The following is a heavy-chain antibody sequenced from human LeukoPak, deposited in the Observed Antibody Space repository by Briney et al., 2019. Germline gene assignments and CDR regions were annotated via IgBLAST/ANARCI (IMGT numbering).Heavy chain of an antibody. J-gene: IGHJ3*02. D-gene: IGHD2-15*01. CDR2: ISYDGSNK. CDR3: VRDHRWYCSGGSCYSSAFDI. Sequence: QPGRSLRLSCAASGFTFSSYAMHWVRQAPGKGLEWVAVISYDGSNKYYADSVKGRFTISRDNSKNTLYLQMNSLRAEDTAVYYCVRDHRWYCSGGSCYSSAFDIWGQGTMVTVSS. CDR1: GFTFSSYA. V-gene: IGHV3-30-3*01.